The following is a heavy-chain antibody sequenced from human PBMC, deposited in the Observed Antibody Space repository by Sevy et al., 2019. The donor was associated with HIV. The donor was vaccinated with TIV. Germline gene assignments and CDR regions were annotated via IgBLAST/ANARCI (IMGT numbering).Heavy chain of an antibody. J-gene: IGHJ4*02. CDR3: AKGRAIVVGDFDY. CDR1: GFTFSSYA. Sequence: GESLKISCAASGFTFSSYAMSWVRQAPGKGLEWVSAISGSGGSTYYADSVKGRFTISRDNSKNTLYLQMNSLRAEDTAVYYCAKGRAIVVGDFDYWGQGTLVTVSS. V-gene: IGHV3-23*01. CDR2: ISGSGGST. D-gene: IGHD3-22*01.